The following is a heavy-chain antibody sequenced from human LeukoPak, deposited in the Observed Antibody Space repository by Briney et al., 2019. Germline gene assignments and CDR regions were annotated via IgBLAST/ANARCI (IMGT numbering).Heavy chain of an antibody. V-gene: IGHV1-2*02. CDR1: GYTFTGYY. Sequence: ASVKVSCKASGYTFTGYYMHWVRQAPGQGLEWMGWINPNSGGTNYAQEFQGRVTMTRDTSISTAYMELSRLRSDDTAVYYCARSWALRGATIFSLGYWGQGTLVTVSS. CDR3: ARSWALRGATIFSLGY. D-gene: IGHD5-24*01. J-gene: IGHJ4*02. CDR2: INPNSGGT.